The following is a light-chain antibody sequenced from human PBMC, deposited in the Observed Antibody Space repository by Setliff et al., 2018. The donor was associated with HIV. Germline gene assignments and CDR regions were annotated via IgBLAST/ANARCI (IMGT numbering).Light chain of an antibody. V-gene: IGLV2-23*02. J-gene: IGLJ1*01. Sequence: QSALAQPASVSGSPGQSIAISCTGTSSDVGSYDLVSWYQQHPGKAPKLVIHEVSKRPSGVSYRFSGSKSGNTASLTISGLQAEDGATYYCCSYAGRTTFIFGSGTKVTV. CDR2: EVS. CDR3: CSYAGRTTFI. CDR1: SSDVGSYDL.